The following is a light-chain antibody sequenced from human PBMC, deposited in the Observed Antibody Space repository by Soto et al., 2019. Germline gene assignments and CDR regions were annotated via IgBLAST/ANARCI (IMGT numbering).Light chain of an antibody. CDR1: QDISSN. V-gene: IGKV3-15*01. CDR2: GAS. Sequence: EIVMTQSPTTLSFSPGERGTLSCRASQDISSNLAWYQQKPGQTPRLLIHGASTRATGIPARFSGSGSGTRFTLTIASLQSEDFAVYYCQQYDNWPRTFG. CDR3: QQYDNWPRT. J-gene: IGKJ1*01.